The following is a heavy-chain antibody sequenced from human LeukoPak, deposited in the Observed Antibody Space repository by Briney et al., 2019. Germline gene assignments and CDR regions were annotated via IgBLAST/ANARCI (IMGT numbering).Heavy chain of an antibody. J-gene: IGHJ4*02. CDR1: GGTFSSYA. CDR3: ARDWTDYGGNSKTFDY. CDR2: IIPIFGTA. D-gene: IGHD4-23*01. V-gene: IGHV1-69*05. Sequence: SVKVSCKASGGTFSSYAISWVRQAPGQGLEWMGRIIPIFGTANYAQKFQGRVTITTDESTSTAYMELSSLRSEDTAVYYCARDWTDYGGNSKTFDYWGQGTLVTVSS.